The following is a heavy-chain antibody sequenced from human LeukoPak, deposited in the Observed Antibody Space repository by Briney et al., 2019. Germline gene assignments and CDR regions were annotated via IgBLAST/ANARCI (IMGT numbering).Heavy chain of an antibody. CDR3: ARAPYDILTGYSPYYFES. CDR1: GFTFNSYW. J-gene: IGHJ4*02. CDR2: INQDGSEK. Sequence: GGSLRLSCAASGFTFNSYWISWVRQAPGKGLEWLANINQDGSEKYYVDSVKGRFTISRDNAKNSLYLQMNSLRAEDTAVYYCARAPYDILTGYSPYYFESWGQGTLVTVSS. V-gene: IGHV3-7*02. D-gene: IGHD3-9*01.